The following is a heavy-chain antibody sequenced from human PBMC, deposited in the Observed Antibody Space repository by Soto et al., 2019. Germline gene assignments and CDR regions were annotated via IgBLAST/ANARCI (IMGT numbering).Heavy chain of an antibody. J-gene: IGHJ1*01. CDR1: GFSFIDYG. CDR2: INAGNGNT. CDR3: ARSAKKTWLPDF. D-gene: IGHD5-12*01. Sequence: ASGKVSGKASGFSFIDYGILWVRQAPGQSLEWLGWINAGNGNTKYSHKFQDRVTITSDTSATTTYMELRSLRSEDTAVFYCARSAKKTWLPDFWGQGTLVTVSS. V-gene: IGHV1-3*01.